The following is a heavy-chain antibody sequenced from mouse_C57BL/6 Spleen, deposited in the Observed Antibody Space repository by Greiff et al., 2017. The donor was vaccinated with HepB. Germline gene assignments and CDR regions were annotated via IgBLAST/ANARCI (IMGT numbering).Heavy chain of an antibody. V-gene: IGHV1-58*01. CDR1: GYTFTSYG. CDR2: IYIGNGYT. J-gene: IGHJ1*03. D-gene: IGHD1-1*01. Sequence: EVKVEESGAELVRPGSSVKMSCKTSGYTFTSYGINWVKQRPGQGLEWIGYIYIGNGYTEYNEKFKGKATLTSDTSSSTAYMQLSSLTSEDSAIYFCARIDYYGSSYGYFDVWGTGTTVTVSS. CDR3: ARIDYYGSSYGYFDV.